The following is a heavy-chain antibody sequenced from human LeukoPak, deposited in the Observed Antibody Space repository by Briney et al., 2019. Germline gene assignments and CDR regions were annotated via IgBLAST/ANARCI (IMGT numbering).Heavy chain of an antibody. J-gene: IGHJ3*02. D-gene: IGHD2-2*03. Sequence: GGSLRLSCAASGLTFSSYAMSWVRQAPGKGLEWVSAISGTATSTYYADSVKGRFTISRDNSKNTLYLQMNSLRAEDTAVYYCAKLARSGYRSSTSCLFDAFDIWGQGTMVTVSS. CDR3: AKLARSGYRSSTSCLFDAFDI. CDR2: ISGTATST. V-gene: IGHV3-23*01. CDR1: GLTFSSYA.